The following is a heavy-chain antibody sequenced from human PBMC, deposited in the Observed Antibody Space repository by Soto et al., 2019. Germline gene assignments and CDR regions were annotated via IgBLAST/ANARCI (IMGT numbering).Heavy chain of an antibody. CDR3: AKDALTGYSGYDWFDY. CDR2: ISYDGSNK. J-gene: IGHJ4*02. Sequence: GGSLRLSCAASGFTFSSYGMHWVRQAPGKGLEWVAVISYDGSNKYYADSVKGRFTISRDNSKNTLYLQMNSLRAEDTAVYYCAKDALTGYSGYDWFDYWGQGXLVTVSS. D-gene: IGHD5-12*01. CDR1: GFTFSSYG. V-gene: IGHV3-30*18.